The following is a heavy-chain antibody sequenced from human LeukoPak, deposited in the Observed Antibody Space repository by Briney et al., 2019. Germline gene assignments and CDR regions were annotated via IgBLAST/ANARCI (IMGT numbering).Heavy chain of an antibody. Sequence: SETLSLTCTVSGGSISSSSYYWGWIRQPPGKGLEWIGSIYYSGSTYYNPSLKSRVTISVDTSKNQFSLKLSSVTAADTAVYHCARHKAPYTGDYAFDYWGQGTLVTVSS. CDR3: ARHKAPYTGDYAFDY. V-gene: IGHV4-39*01. CDR1: GGSISSSSYY. CDR2: IYYSGST. J-gene: IGHJ4*02. D-gene: IGHD4-17*01.